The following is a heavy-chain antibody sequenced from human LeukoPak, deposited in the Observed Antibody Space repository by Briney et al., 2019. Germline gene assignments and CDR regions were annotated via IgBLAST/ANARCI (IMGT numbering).Heavy chain of an antibody. Sequence: PSETLSLTCTVSGGSISSSSYYWGWIRQPPGKGLEWIGSIYYSGSTYYNPSLKSRVTISVDTSKNQFSLKLSSVTAADTAVYYCARHLSNVLRYFDWLLPGGWFDPWGQGTLVTVSS. D-gene: IGHD3-9*01. CDR3: ARHLSNVLRYFDWLLPGGWFDP. V-gene: IGHV4-39*01. CDR1: GGSISSSSYY. CDR2: IYYSGST. J-gene: IGHJ5*02.